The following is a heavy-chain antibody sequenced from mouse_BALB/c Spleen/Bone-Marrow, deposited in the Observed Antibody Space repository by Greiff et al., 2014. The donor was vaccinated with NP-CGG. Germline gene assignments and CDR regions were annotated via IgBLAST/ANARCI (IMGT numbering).Heavy chain of an antibody. D-gene: IGHD2-3*01. Sequence: EVHLVESGGGLVQPGGSLKLSCAASGFDFSIYWMSWVRQAPGKGLEWIGEINPDSNTINYTPSLKDKFIISRDNAKNTLYLQMSKVRSEDTALYYCARLGYYGWFAYWGQGTLVTVSA. V-gene: IGHV4-1*02. CDR3: ARLGYYGWFAY. J-gene: IGHJ3*01. CDR1: GFDFSIYW. CDR2: INPDSNTI.